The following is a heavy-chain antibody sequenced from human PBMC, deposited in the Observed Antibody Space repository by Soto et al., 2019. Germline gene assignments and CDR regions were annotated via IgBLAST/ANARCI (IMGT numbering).Heavy chain of an antibody. J-gene: IGHJ6*02. CDR1: GGSVSSGSYY. CDR3: AREKVAGGYYGMDV. Sequence: PSETLSLTCTVSGGSVSSGSYYWSWIRQPPGKGLEWIGYIYYSGSTNYNPSLKSRVTISVDTPKNQFSLKLSSVTAADTAVYYCAREKVAGGYYGMDVWGQGTTVTVSS. V-gene: IGHV4-61*01. D-gene: IGHD2-15*01. CDR2: IYYSGST.